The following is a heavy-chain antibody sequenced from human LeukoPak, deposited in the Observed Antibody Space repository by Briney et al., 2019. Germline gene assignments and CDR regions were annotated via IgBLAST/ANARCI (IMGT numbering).Heavy chain of an antibody. CDR1: GGTFSSYA. CDR3: ARDVNGDYASY. V-gene: IGHV1-69*06. Sequence: SVKVSCKASGGTFSSYAISWVRQAPGQGLEWMGGIIPIFGTANYAQKFQGRVTITADKSTTTAYMELSSLRSEDTAVYYCARDVNGDYASYWGQGTLVTVSS. CDR2: IIPIFGTA. J-gene: IGHJ4*02. D-gene: IGHD4-17*01.